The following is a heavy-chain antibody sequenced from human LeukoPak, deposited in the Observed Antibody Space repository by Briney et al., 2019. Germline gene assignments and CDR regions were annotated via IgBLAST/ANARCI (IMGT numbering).Heavy chain of an antibody. J-gene: IGHJ3*02. V-gene: IGHV1-46*01. CDR1: GYTFINYY. CDR3: ARSSPASFRPYSIGWDINAFDI. CDR2: INPSGGST. D-gene: IGHD6-19*01. Sequence: ASVKVSCKASGYTFINYYIHWVRQAPGQGLEWMGIINPSGGSTNYAQKFQGRVTMTRDTSASTAYMELSSLRSEDTAVYYCARSSPASFRPYSIGWDINAFDIWGQGTMVTVSS.